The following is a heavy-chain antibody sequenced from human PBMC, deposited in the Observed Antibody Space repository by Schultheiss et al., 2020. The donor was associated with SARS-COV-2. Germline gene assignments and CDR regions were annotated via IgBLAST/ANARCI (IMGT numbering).Heavy chain of an antibody. J-gene: IGHJ6*02. D-gene: IGHD2-15*01. V-gene: IGHV3-23*01. CDR1: GFTFSSYA. Sequence: GGSLRLSCAASGFTFSSYAMSWVRQAPGKGLEWVSAISGSGGSTYYADSVKGRFTISRDNSKNTLYLQMNSLRAEDTAVYYCAKDTDCSGGSCYYFDYYYYGMDVWGQGTTVTVSS. CDR2: ISGSGGST. CDR3: AKDTDCSGGSCYYFDYYYYGMDV.